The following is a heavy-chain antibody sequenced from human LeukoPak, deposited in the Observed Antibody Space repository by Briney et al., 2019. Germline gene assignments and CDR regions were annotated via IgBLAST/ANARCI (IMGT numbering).Heavy chain of an antibody. Sequence: GESRKISCKGSGYSFTTYWISWVRQMPGKGLEWMGRIDPSDSYTNYSPSFQGHVTISADKSFSTAYLQWTSLKASDTAMYYCARHAKAYMSSCDYWGQGTLVSVSS. D-gene: IGHD6-13*01. CDR3: ARHAKAYMSSCDY. CDR1: GYSFTTYW. J-gene: IGHJ4*02. V-gene: IGHV5-10-1*01. CDR2: IDPSDSYT.